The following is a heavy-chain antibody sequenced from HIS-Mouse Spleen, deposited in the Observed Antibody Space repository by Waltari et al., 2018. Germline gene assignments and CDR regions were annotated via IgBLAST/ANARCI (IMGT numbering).Heavy chain of an antibody. J-gene: IGHJ5*02. CDR1: GGSISSGGYY. CDR3: ARSPYYDFWSGYSDNWFDP. CDR2: IYYSGST. D-gene: IGHD3-3*01. Sequence: QVQLQESGPGLVKPSQTLSLTCTVSGGSISSGGYYWSWIRQHPGKALAWIGYIYYSGSTSYHPYLKSGVTISVDTSKHQFSLKLSSVTAADTAVYYCARSPYYDFWSGYSDNWFDPWGQGTLVTVSS. V-gene: IGHV4-31*03.